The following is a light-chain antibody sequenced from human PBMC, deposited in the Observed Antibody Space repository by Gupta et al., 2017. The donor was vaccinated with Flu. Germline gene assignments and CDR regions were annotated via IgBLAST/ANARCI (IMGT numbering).Light chain of an antibody. CDR3: QQYNNWPPT. V-gene: IGKV3-15*01. CDR1: QSVSSN. J-gene: IGKJ1*01. Sequence: EIVMTQSPATLSVSPGERATLPCRASQSVSSNLAWYQQKPGQASRLLIYGASTRATGIPARFSGSGSGTEFTLTISSLQSEDFAVYYCQQYNNWPPTFGQGTKVEIK. CDR2: GAS.